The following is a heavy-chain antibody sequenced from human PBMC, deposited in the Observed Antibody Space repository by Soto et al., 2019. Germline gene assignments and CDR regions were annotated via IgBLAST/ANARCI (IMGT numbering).Heavy chain of an antibody. J-gene: IGHJ2*01. CDR3: ARTTVQTTSHWYFDL. Sequence: SVKVSCKASGGTFSRNAISWVRQAPGQGLEWMGGIIPKFGTANYAQKFQGRVTITADESTSAAYMELSSLRSEDTAVYYCARTTVQTTSHWYFDLWGRGTLVTVSS. D-gene: IGHD4-17*01. CDR2: IIPKFGTA. V-gene: IGHV1-69*13. CDR1: GGTFSRNA.